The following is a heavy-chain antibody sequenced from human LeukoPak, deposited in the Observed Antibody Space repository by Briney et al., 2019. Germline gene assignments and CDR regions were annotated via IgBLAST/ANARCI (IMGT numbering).Heavy chain of an antibody. CDR1: GGSFSGYY. Sequence: PSETLSLTCAVYGGSFSGYYWSWIRQPPGKGLEWIGEINHSGSTNYNPSLKSRVTMSVDTSKHQFSLKLSSVTAADTAVYYCARLPYCSGGSCYFDYRGQGTLVTVSS. D-gene: IGHD2-15*01. V-gene: IGHV4-34*01. J-gene: IGHJ4*02. CDR3: ARLPYCSGGSCYFDY. CDR2: INHSGST.